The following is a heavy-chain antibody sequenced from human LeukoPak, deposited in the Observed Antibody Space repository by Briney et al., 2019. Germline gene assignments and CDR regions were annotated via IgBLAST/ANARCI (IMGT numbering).Heavy chain of an antibody. CDR2: ISSVGTTT. D-gene: IGHD3-10*01. J-gene: IGHJ4*02. CDR1: GFTFSSYS. V-gene: IGHV3-48*02. CDR3: ARDSGGSGSYYHFDY. Sequence: GGSLRLSCAASGFTFSSYSMNWVRQAPGKGLEWVSFISSVGTTTYYADSVKGRFTISRDNAKNSLYLQMNSLRDEDTAVYYCARDSGGSGSYYHFDYWGQGTLVTVSS.